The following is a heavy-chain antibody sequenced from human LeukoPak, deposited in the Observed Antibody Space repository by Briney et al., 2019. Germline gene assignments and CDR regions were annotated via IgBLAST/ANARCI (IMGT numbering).Heavy chain of an antibody. CDR2: IIPSLDVA. Sequence: SVRVSCKASGDTFIPYTFSWVRQAPGQGLEWIGRIIPSLDVANYAQKFQGRVTLSVDRDTATTYMEVTSLRSEDTAIYYCARDHCSPGTCLGGHWGQGTLVTVSS. CDR1: GDTFIPYT. D-gene: IGHD2-15*01. J-gene: IGHJ4*02. V-gene: IGHV1-69*04. CDR3: ARDHCSPGTCLGGH.